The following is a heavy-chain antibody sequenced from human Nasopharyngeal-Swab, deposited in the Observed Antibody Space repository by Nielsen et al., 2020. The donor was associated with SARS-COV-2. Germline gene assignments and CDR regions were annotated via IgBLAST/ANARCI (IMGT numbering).Heavy chain of an antibody. CDR3: ARDDSPSGPYYYYYYGMDV. V-gene: IGHV3-33*01. J-gene: IGHJ6*02. Sequence: WIRQPPGKGLEWVAVIWYDGSNKYYADSVKGRFTISRDNSKNTLYLQMNSLRAEDTAVYYCARDDSPSGPYYYYYYGMDVWGQGTTVTVSS. D-gene: IGHD5-12*01. CDR2: IWYDGSNK.